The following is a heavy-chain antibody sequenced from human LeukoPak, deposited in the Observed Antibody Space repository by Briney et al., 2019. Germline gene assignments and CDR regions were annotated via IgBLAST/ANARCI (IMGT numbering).Heavy chain of an antibody. CDR1: GFTFSSYG. Sequence: GRSLRLSCAASGFTFSSYGMHWVRQAPGKGLEWVAVIWYDGSNKYYADSVKGRFTISRDNSKNTLYLQMNSPRAEDTAVYYCAKGSEYSSSVFDYWGQGTLVTVSS. D-gene: IGHD6-6*01. V-gene: IGHV3-33*06. CDR2: IWYDGSNK. CDR3: AKGSEYSSSVFDY. J-gene: IGHJ4*02.